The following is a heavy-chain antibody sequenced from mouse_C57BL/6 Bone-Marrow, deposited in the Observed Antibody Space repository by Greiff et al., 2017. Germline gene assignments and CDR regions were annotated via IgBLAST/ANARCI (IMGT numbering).Heavy chain of an antibody. CDR2: IHPSSGST. CDR3: ARRPYYFDY. CDR1: GYTFTSYW. J-gene: IGHJ2*01. Sequence: QVQLQQPGAELVKPGASVKLSCKASGYTFTSYWMHWVKQRPGQGLEWIGMIHPSSGSTNYNEKFKSKATLTVDKSSSTAYMQLGSLTSEDSAVYYCARRPYYFDYWGQGTTLTVSS. V-gene: IGHV1-64*01.